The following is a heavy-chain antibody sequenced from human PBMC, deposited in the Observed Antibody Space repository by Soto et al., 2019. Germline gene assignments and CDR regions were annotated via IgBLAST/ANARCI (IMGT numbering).Heavy chain of an antibody. CDR2: ISYDGSNE. V-gene: IGHV3-30*18. Sequence: GGSLRLSCAASGFTFSTYGMYWVRQAPGKGLEWVAVISYDGSNEYYADSVKGRSTISRDNSKNTLYLQMNSLRADDTAVYYCAKSHLYYYYYGVDVWGQGTTVTVSS. CDR3: AKSHLYYYYYGVDV. CDR1: GFTFSTYG. J-gene: IGHJ6*02.